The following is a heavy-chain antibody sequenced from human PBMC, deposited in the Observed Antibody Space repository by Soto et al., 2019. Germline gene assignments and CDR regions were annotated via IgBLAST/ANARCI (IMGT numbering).Heavy chain of an antibody. V-gene: IGHV3-9*01. Sequence: VQLVESGGGLVQPGRSLRLSCAASGFTFDDYAMHWVRQAPGKGLEWVSGISWNSGSIGYADSVKGRFTISRDNAKNSLYLQMNSLRAEDTALYYCAKDPGHEYYFDYWGQGTLVTVSS. D-gene: IGHD2-8*02. J-gene: IGHJ4*02. CDR2: ISWNSGSI. CDR3: AKDPGHEYYFDY. CDR1: GFTFDDYA.